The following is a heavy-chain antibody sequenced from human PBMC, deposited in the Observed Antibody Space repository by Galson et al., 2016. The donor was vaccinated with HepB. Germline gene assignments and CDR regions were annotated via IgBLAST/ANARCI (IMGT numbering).Heavy chain of an antibody. CDR3: ARSLTGSYDFWGAIYNYSAVDV. D-gene: IGHD3-3*01. J-gene: IGHJ6*02. CDR1: GYTFDSYW. CDR2: IYPGDSDT. V-gene: IGHV5-51*01. Sequence: QSGAELKTSGESLKISCRGSGYTFDSYWIGWVRQMPGKGLEWMGIIYPGDSDTRYSPSFQGQVTISADESIRTAYLQWNSLKASDTAMYYSARSLTGSYDFWGAIYNYSAVDVWGQGTTVTVSS.